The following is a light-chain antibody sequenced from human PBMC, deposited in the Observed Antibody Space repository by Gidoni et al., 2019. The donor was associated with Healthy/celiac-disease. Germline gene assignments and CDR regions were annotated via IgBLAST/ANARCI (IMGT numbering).Light chain of an antibody. J-gene: IGKJ4*01. CDR1: QRVSSY. CDR3: QQRSNWPLT. V-gene: IGKV3-11*01. Sequence: EIVLTQSPANLSLSPGERATLSCRASQRVSSYLTWYQQKPGQAPRLLLYDSSKRATGIPARFIGGGSGTDFPLTISSLEPEDFAVYYCQQRSNWPLTFGGGTKVEIK. CDR2: DSS.